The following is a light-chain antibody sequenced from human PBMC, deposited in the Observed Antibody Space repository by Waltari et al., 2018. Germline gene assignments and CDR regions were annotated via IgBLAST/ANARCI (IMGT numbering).Light chain of an antibody. CDR3: QQYYDYPIN. CDR2: DAF. CDR1: QNLHTF. V-gene: IGKV1-5*01. Sequence: DIQMTQSPSTVSASLGDRVTITCRASQNLHTFLYWYQQKPGAVPNLLIYDAFTLERGVPSRLGGSGSGTHFTLTISGLQPDDFATYYCQQYYDYPINFGQGTRL. J-gene: IGKJ5*01.